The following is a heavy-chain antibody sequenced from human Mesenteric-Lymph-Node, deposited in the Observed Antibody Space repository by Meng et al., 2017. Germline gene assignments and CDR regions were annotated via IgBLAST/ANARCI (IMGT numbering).Heavy chain of an antibody. J-gene: IGHJ3*02. CDR2: IKEDGSEN. CDR3: ARGKYITMIVVVTEWYAFDI. CDR1: GFTFSSYW. V-gene: IGHV3-7*01. D-gene: IGHD3-22*01. Sequence: GESLKISCAASGFTFSSYWMSWVRQAPGKGLEWVANIKEDGSENYYVDSVKGRFTISRDNAKNSLYLQMNSLRAEDTAVYYCARGKYITMIVVVTEWYAFDIWGQGTMVTVSS.